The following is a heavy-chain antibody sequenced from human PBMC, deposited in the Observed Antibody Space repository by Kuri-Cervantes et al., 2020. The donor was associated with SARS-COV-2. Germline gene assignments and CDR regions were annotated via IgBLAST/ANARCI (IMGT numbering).Heavy chain of an antibody. CDR3: ARVLRTASFDF. V-gene: IGHV4-39*01. D-gene: IGHD3-16*01. J-gene: IGHJ4*02. CDR2: IYYSGST. Sequence: GSLRLSCSVSGGSISSRNFYWGWIRQPPGKGLEWIGNIYYSGSTYYSPSLKSRVTISMDTSKDQFSLKLSSVTAADTAVYYCARVLRTASFDFWGQGTLVPSPQ. CDR1: GGSISSRNFY.